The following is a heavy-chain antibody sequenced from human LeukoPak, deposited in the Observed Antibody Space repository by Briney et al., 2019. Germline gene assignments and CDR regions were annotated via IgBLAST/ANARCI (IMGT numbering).Heavy chain of an antibody. CDR1: GFTFSSYG. CDR2: IRYDGSNK. D-gene: IGHD2-2*02. V-gene: IGHV3-30*02. J-gene: IGHJ4*02. CDR3: AKPNCSSTSCYTGGGGYFDY. Sequence: GGSLRLSCAASGFTFSSYGMHWVRQAPGKGLEWVAFIRYDGSNKYYADSVKGRFTISRDNSKNTLYLQMNSLRAEDTAVYYCAKPNCSSTSCYTGGGGYFDYWGQGTLVTVSS.